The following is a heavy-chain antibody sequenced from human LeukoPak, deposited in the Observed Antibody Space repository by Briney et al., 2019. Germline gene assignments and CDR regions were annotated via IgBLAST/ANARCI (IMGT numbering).Heavy chain of an antibody. J-gene: IGHJ4*02. D-gene: IGHD3-10*01. CDR1: GYTFTGYY. CDR2: INPNSGGT. Sequence: ASVKVSCKASGYTFTGYYMHWVRQAPGQGLEWMGRINPNSGGTNYAQKFQGRVTMTRDTSISTAYMELSRLRSDDTAVYYCARDTWYGSGSYLYWGQGTLVTVSS. CDR3: ARDTWYGSGSYLY. V-gene: IGHV1-2*06.